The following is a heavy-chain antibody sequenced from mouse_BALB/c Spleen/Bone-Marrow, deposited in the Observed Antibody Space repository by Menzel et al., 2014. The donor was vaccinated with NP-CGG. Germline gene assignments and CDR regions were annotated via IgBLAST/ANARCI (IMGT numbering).Heavy chain of an antibody. CDR3: ARHGDNYVFDY. CDR2: VSSGGSFT. Sequence: EVQGVESGGGLVSPGGSLKLSCAASGFTFSNYAMSWVRQTPEKRLEWVATVSSGGSFTYYSDSVKGRFTISRDSAKNTLYLQMRSLRSEDTAMYYCARHGDNYVFDYWGQGTTLTVSS. D-gene: IGHD1-3*01. V-gene: IGHV5-9-3*01. CDR1: GFTFSNYA. J-gene: IGHJ2*01.